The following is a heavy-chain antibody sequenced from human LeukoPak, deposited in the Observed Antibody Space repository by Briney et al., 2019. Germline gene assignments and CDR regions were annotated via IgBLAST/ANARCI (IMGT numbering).Heavy chain of an antibody. J-gene: IGHJ3*02. CDR3: AKDVTAIIDAFDI. Sequence: PGGSLRLSCAASGFTFSSYSMNWVRQAPGKGLEWVAFIRYDGSNKYYADSVKGRFTISRDNSKNTLYLQMNSLRAEDTAVYYCAKDVTAIIDAFDIWGQGTMVTVSS. CDR2: IRYDGSNK. D-gene: IGHD2-21*02. CDR1: GFTFSSYS. V-gene: IGHV3-30*02.